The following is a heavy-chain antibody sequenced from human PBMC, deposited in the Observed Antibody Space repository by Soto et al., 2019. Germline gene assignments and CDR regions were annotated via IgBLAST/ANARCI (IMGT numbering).Heavy chain of an antibody. J-gene: IGHJ6*02. Sequence: GGSLRLSCAASGFTFSSYGMHWVRQAPGKGLEWVAVISYDGSNKYYADSVKGRFTISRDNSKNTLYLQMNSLRAEDTAVYYCAKGGNQFYGMDVWGQGTTVTVSS. CDR2: ISYDGSNK. D-gene: IGHD3-16*01. V-gene: IGHV3-30*18. CDR3: AKGGNQFYGMDV. CDR1: GFTFSSYG.